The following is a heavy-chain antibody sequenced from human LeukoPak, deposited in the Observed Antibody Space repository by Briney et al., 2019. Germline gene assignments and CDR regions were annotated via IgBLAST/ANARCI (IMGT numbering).Heavy chain of an antibody. J-gene: IGHJ1*01. V-gene: IGHV3-30*03. Sequence: GRSLRLSCAASGFTFSSYGMHWVRQAPGKGLEWVAVISYDGSNKYYADSVKGRFTISRDNSKNTLYLQMNSLRAEDTAVYYCARVEVDYYDSSGYAEYFQHWGQGTLVTVSS. CDR2: ISYDGSNK. D-gene: IGHD3-22*01. CDR1: GFTFSSYG. CDR3: ARVEVDYYDSSGYAEYFQH.